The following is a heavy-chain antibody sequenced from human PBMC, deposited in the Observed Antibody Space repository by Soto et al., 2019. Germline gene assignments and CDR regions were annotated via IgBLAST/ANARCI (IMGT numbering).Heavy chain of an antibody. CDR2: IIPIFGTA. V-gene: IGHV1-69*13. Sequence: SVKVSCKASGGTFSSYAISWVRQAPGQGLEWMGGIIPIFGTANYAQKFQGRVTITADESTSTAYMELSSLRSEDTAVYYCARDHQLRDVDWSAYYYGMDFWGQGTTVTVAS. CDR1: GGTFSSYA. D-gene: IGHD3-9*01. CDR3: ARDHQLRDVDWSAYYYGMDF. J-gene: IGHJ6*02.